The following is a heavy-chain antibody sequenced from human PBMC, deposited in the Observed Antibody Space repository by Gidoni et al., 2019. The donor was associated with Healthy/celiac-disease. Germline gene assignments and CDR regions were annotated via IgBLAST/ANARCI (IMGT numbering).Heavy chain of an antibody. D-gene: IGHD3-22*01. Sequence: EVQLLESGGGLVQPGGSLRLSCAASGFTFSSYAMSWVRQAPGKGLEGVAAISGSGGSTYYADSVEGRFTISRDNSKNTLYLQMNSLRAEDTAVYYCAKDLSEDRDSSGYPPTPLDYWGQGTLVTVSS. CDR3: AKDLSEDRDSSGYPPTPLDY. V-gene: IGHV3-23*01. CDR1: GFTFSSYA. J-gene: IGHJ4*02. CDR2: ISGSGGST.